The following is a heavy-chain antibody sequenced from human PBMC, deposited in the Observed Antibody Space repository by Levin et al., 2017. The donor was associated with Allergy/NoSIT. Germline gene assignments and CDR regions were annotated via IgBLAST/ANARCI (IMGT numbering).Heavy chain of an antibody. Sequence: GGSLRLSCATSGFTFSNHAMNWVRQAPGKGLECVSSISNSGGTTYYADSVKGRFTISRDNSRNTLYLQINSLRAEDTAVYYCTKADYGVNHWFSDLWGRGTLVTVSS. J-gene: IGHJ2*01. CDR2: ISNSGGTT. D-gene: IGHD4/OR15-4a*01. V-gene: IGHV3-23*01. CDR1: GFTFSNHA. CDR3: TKADYGVNHWFSDL.